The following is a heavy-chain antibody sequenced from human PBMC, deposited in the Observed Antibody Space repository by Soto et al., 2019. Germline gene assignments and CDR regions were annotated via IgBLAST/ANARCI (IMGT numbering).Heavy chain of an antibody. CDR2: INPGNGNT. D-gene: IGHD5-12*01. J-gene: IGHJ4*02. CDR3: ARTRGEGVTTTRKYFDY. V-gene: IGHV1-3*01. CDR1: GYTFSNFA. Sequence: ASVKVSCKASGYTFSNFAMHWVRQAPGQRLEWMGWINPGNGNTKYSQTFQGRVTITRDTSASTAYMELSSLRSEDTAVYYCARTRGEGVTTTRKYFDYWGQGTLVTVSS.